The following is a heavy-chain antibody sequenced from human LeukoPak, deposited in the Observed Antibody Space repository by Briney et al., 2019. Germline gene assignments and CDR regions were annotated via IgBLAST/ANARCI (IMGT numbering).Heavy chain of an antibody. V-gene: IGHV1-2*02. D-gene: IGHD3-22*01. CDR1: GYTFTDYY. CDR2: INPKRGGT. CDR3: ATYYHDRSGYFFDH. Sequence: WASVKVSCKASGYTFTDYYMHWVRQAPGQGLEWMGWINPKRGGTNSAQKFQGRVTMTRDTSISTAYMEVSRLRSNDPAVYYCATYYHDRSGYFFDHWGQGTLVTVPS. J-gene: IGHJ4*02.